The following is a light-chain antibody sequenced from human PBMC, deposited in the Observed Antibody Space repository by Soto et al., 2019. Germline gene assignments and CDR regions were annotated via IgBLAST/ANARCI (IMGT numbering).Light chain of an antibody. CDR1: QCVSSD. J-gene: IGKJ2*01. V-gene: IGKV3-15*01. Sequence: EIVMTQSPATLSVSPGERATLSCRASQCVSSDLAWYQQKPGQAPRLLIYGAATRATGIPARFSGSGSGTEFTLTISILQSEDFAVYYCQQYNNWPPAYTFGQGTKLEIK. CDR3: QQYNNWPPAYT. CDR2: GAA.